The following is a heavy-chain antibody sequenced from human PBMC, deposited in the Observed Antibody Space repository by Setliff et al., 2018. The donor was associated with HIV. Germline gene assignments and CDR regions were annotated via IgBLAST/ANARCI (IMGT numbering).Heavy chain of an antibody. Sequence: SETLSLTCTVSGGSTSTSGYYWGWIRQPPGKGREWIGSIYSSGSTYYNPSLKSRVTISVDTSKNQFSLKLISVTAADQGVYYCAKVPVAGANWFDPWGLGTLVTVSS. CDR2: IYSSGST. D-gene: IGHD2-21*01. J-gene: IGHJ5*02. V-gene: IGHV4-39*01. CDR1: GGSTSTSGYY. CDR3: AKVPVAGANWFDP.